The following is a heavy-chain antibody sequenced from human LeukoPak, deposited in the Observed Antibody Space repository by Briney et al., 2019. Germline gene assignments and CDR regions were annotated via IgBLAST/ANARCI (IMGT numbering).Heavy chain of an antibody. V-gene: IGHV3-23*01. D-gene: IGHD5-24*01. CDR1: AFTFSRYA. CDR3: AKKRHGGTLASFDY. J-gene: IGHJ4*02. CDR2: ISGSGGNT. Sequence: GGSLRLSCAASAFTFSRYAMSWVRQRQGKGLEWVSAISGSGGNTHYADSVKGRFTISRDNSKNMLYLQMNSLRAEDTAVYSCAKKRHGGTLASFDYWGQGTLVTVSS.